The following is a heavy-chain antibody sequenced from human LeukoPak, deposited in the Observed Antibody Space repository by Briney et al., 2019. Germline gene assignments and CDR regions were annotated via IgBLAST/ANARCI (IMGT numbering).Heavy chain of an antibody. CDR3: ARDRSSRVLEWLLPQYYFDY. J-gene: IGHJ4*02. CDR2: INPSGGST. Sequence: ASVKVSCTASGYTFTSYYMHWVRQAPGQGLEWMGIINPSGGSTSYAQKFQGRVTMTRDTSTSTVYMELSSLRSEDTAVYYCARDRSSRVLEWLLPQYYFDYWGQGTLVTVSS. V-gene: IGHV1-46*01. D-gene: IGHD3-3*01. CDR1: GYTFTSYY.